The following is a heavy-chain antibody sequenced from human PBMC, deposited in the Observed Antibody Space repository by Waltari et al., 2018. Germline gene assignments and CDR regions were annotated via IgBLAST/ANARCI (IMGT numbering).Heavy chain of an antibody. Sequence: QVQLVQSGAEVKKPGASVKVSCKASGYTFTSYAMHWVRQAPGQRLEWMGWINTGNGNTKYSQKFQGRVTITRDTSASTAYMELSSLRSEDTAVYYCARVEHYYGSGSLGMDVWGQGTTVTVSS. J-gene: IGHJ6*02. CDR3: ARVEHYYGSGSLGMDV. CDR2: INTGNGNT. CDR1: GYTFTSYA. V-gene: IGHV1-3*04. D-gene: IGHD3-10*01.